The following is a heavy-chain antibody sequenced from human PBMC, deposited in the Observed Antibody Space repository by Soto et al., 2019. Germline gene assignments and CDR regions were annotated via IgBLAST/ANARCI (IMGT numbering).Heavy chain of an antibody. CDR2: INHSGST. V-gene: IGHV4-34*01. Sequence: QVQLQQWGAGLLKPSETLSLTCAVYGGSFSGYYWSWIRQPPGKGLEWIGEINHSGSTNYNPSLKSRVTISVDTSKNQFSLKLSSVTAADTAVYYCARIRVGATADYWGQGTLVTVSS. CDR3: ARIRVGATADY. D-gene: IGHD1-26*01. CDR1: GGSFSGYY. J-gene: IGHJ4*02.